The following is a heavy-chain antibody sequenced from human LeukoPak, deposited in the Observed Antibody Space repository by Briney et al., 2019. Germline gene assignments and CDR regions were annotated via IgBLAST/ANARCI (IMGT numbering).Heavy chain of an antibody. CDR3: ASSKESSYGGNSRTIDY. V-gene: IGHV4-30-2*01. CDR1: GGSISSGGYY. J-gene: IGHJ4*02. Sequence: PSETLSLTCSVSGGSISSGGYYWSWIRQPPGKGLEWIGYIYHSGSTYYNPSLKSRVTISVDRSKNQFSLKLSSVTAADTAVYYCASSKESSYGGNSRTIDYWGQGTLVTVSS. D-gene: IGHD4-23*01. CDR2: IYHSGST.